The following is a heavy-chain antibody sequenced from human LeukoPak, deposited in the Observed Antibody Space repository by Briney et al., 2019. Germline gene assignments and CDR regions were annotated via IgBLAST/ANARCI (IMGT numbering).Heavy chain of an antibody. CDR1: GGSISSYY. CDR2: IYTSGST. J-gene: IGHJ5*02. D-gene: IGHD3-10*01. V-gene: IGHV4-4*07. CDR3: ARDEVLLWFGELLFNWFDP. Sequence: PSETLSLTCTASGGSISSYYWSWIRQPAGKGLEWIGRIYTSGSTNYNPSLKSRVTMSVDTSKNQFSLKLSSVTAADTAVYYCARDEVLLWFGELLFNWFDPWGQGTLVTVSS.